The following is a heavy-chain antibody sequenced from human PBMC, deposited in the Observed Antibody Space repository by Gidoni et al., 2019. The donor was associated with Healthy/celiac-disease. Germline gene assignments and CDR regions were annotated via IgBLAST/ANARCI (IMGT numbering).Heavy chain of an antibody. D-gene: IGHD5-12*01. J-gene: IGHJ4*02. CDR3: AKDGASGRVATRQLDY. CDR1: GFTFSSYA. CDR2: ISGSGGST. Sequence: EVQLLESGGGLVQPGGSLRLSCAASGFTFSSYAMSWVRQAPGKGLEWVSAISGSGGSTYYADSVKGRFTISRDNSKNTLYLQMNSLRAEDTAVYYCAKDGASGRVATRQLDYWGQGTLVTVSS. V-gene: IGHV3-23*01.